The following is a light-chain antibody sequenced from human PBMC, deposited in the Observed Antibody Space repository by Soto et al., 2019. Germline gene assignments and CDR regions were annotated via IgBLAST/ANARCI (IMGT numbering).Light chain of an antibody. Sequence: QSALTQPASVSGSPGQSITISCTGTISDVGGYNYVSWYQQHPGKAPKLMIYDVSNRPSGVSNRFSGSKSGNTASLTISGLQAEDEADYYCSSYTRSSLVVFGGGTKVTVL. V-gene: IGLV2-14*01. CDR1: ISDVGGYNY. CDR3: SSYTRSSLVV. CDR2: DVS. J-gene: IGLJ2*01.